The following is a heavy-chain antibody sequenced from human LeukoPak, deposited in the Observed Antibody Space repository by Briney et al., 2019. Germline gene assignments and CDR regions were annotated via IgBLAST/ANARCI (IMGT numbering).Heavy chain of an antibody. D-gene: IGHD6-6*01. V-gene: IGHV1-2*02. CDR2: INPNSGGT. CDR1: GYTFTGYY. J-gene: IGHJ3*02. Sequence: ASVKVSCKASGYTFTGYYMHWVRQAPGQGLEWMGWINPNSGGTNYAQKFQGRVTMTRDTSISTAYMELSSLESDDTAVYYCARDRNSGSSLDIWGQGTMLTVSS. CDR3: ARDRNSGSSLDI.